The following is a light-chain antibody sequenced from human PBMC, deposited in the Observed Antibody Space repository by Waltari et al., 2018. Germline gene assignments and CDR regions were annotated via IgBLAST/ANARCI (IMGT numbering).Light chain of an antibody. CDR1: SRDVGGYYC. Sequence: QSALTQPASVSGSPGQSITIPCTGTSRDVGGYYCVFWHQQHPGKAPTLMIYDVTKRPSGVSNRFSGSKSGNTASLTISGLQAEDEADYYCSSYSSSSTLLFGGGTKLTVL. J-gene: IGLJ2*01. CDR2: DVT. V-gene: IGLV2-14*03. CDR3: SSYSSSSTLL.